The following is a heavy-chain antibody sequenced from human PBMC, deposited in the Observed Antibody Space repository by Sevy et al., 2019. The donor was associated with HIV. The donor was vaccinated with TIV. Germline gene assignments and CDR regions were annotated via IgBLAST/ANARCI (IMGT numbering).Heavy chain of an antibody. CDR1: GYTFSTYR. D-gene: IGHD2-15*01. CDR3: ARAYCSGGRCYSLAY. V-gene: IGHV1-18*01. Sequence: ASVKVSCKVSGYTFSTYRITWVRQAPGQGLEWMGWISPHNGDTNYEQKVQGRVTMITDTSTSTAYLELRSLRSDDTAVYYCARAYCSGGRCYSLAYWGQGTLVTVSS. J-gene: IGHJ4*02. CDR2: ISPHNGDT.